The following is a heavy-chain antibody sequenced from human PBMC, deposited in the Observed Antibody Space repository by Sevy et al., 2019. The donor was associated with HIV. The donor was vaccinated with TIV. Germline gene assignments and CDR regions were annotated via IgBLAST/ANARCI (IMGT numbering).Heavy chain of an antibody. CDR1: GFTFDDYT. CDR3: AKDMAGRGYGGNSVYFDY. CDR2: ISWYGGST. J-gene: IGHJ4*02. V-gene: IGHV3-43*01. D-gene: IGHD4-17*01. Sequence: GGSLRLSCAASGFTFDDYTMHWVRQAPGKGLEWVSLISWYGGSTYYADPVKGRFTISRDNSKNSLYLQMNSLRTEDTSLDYCAKDMAGRGYGGNSVYFDYWGQGTLVTVSS.